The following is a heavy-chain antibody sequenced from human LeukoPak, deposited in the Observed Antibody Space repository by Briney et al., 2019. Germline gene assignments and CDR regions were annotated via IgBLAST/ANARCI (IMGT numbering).Heavy chain of an antibody. CDR2: IRSKAYGGTT. CDR3: TRVGYDAWGDY. J-gene: IGHJ4*02. D-gene: IGHD5-12*01. V-gene: IGHV3-49*04. Sequence: PGGSLRLSCTASGFTVGDYAMSWVRQAPGKGLEWVGFIRSKAYGGTTEYAASVKGRFTISRDDSKSIAYLQMNSLKTEDTAVYYCTRVGYDAWGDYWGQGTLVTVSS. CDR1: GFTVGDYA.